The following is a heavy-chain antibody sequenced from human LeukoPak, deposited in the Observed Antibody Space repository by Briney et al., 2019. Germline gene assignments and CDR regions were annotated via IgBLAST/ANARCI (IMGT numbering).Heavy chain of an antibody. CDR2: INPNSGGT. CDR1: GYTFTGYY. Sequence: ASVKVSCKASGYTFTGYYMHWVRQAPGQGLEWMGWINPNSGGTNYAQKFQGRVTMTRDTSISTAYMELSRLRSDDTAVYYCAGDLTSSGREDYWGQGTLVTVSS. D-gene: IGHD6-19*01. V-gene: IGHV1-2*02. J-gene: IGHJ4*02. CDR3: AGDLTSSGREDY.